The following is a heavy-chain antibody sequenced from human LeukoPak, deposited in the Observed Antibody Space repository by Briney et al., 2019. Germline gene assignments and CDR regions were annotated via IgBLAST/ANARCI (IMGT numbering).Heavy chain of an antibody. CDR3: AKTKQQLFWFDP. CDR1: GGTFSSYA. J-gene: IGHJ5*02. Sequence: GASVKVSCKASGGTFSSYAISWVRQAPGQGLEWMGRIIPILGIANYAQKFQGRVTITADKSTSTAYMELSSLRSEDTAVYYCAKTKQQLFWFDPWGQGTLVTVSS. D-gene: IGHD6-13*01. V-gene: IGHV1-69*04. CDR2: IIPILGIA.